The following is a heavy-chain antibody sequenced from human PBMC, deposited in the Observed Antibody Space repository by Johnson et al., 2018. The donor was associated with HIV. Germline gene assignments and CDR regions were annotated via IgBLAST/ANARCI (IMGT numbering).Heavy chain of an antibody. Sequence: VQLVESGGGLVQPGGSLRLSCAASGFTFRTYWMAWVRQAPEKGPEWVANIKYDASEKYYVDSVNGRFTISRDNAKNSLYLEMSSLRAEDTAVYFCARDLPYYYGTGWDAFDIWGQGTVVTVSS. CDR2: IKYDASEK. V-gene: IGHV3-7*05. CDR1: GFTFRTYW. J-gene: IGHJ3*02. D-gene: IGHD3-10*01. CDR3: ARDLPYYYGTGWDAFDI.